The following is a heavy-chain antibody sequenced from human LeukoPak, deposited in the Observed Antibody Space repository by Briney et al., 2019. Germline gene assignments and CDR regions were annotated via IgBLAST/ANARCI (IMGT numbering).Heavy chain of an antibody. Sequence: SVKVSCKASGYTFTGYYMHWVRQAPGQGLEWMGWINPNSGGTNYAQKFQGRVTMTRDTSISTAYMELSRLRSDDTAVYYCARGKSYYYDSSGYYYFDYWGQGTLVTVSS. CDR3: ARGKSYYYDSSGYYYFDY. D-gene: IGHD3-22*01. V-gene: IGHV1-2*02. CDR1: GYTFTGYY. J-gene: IGHJ4*02. CDR2: INPNSGGT.